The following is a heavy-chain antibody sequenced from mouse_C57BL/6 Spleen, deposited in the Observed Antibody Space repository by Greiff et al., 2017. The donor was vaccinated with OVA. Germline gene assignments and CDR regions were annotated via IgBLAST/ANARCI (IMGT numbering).Heavy chain of an antibody. V-gene: IGHV1-82*01. Sequence: QVQLKESGPELVKPGASVKISCKASGYAFSSSWMNWVKQRPGKGLEWIGRIYPGDGDTNYNGKFKGKATLTADKSSSTAYMQLSSLTSEDSAVYFCAKGAAQAHYYFDYWGQGTTLTVSS. J-gene: IGHJ2*01. CDR1: GYAFSSSW. CDR2: IYPGDGDT. D-gene: IGHD3-2*02. CDR3: AKGAAQAHYYFDY.